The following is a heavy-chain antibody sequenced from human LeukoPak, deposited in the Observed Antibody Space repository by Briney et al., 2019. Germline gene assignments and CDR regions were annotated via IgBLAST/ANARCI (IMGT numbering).Heavy chain of an antibody. CDR1: GGSISSGGYY. D-gene: IGHD5-18*01. V-gene: IGHV4-39*01. CDR3: ASRSNPRQRWLQIYYFDY. Sequence: PSETLSLTCTVSGGSISSGGYYWSWIRQPPGKGLEWIGSIYYSGSTYYNPSLKSRVTISVDTSKNQFSLKLSSVTAADTAVYYCASRSNPRQRWLQIYYFDYWGQGTLVTVSS. J-gene: IGHJ4*02. CDR2: IYYSGST.